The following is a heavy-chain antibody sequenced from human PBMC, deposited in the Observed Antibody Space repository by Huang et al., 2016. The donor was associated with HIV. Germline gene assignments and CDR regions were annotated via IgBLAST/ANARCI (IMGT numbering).Heavy chain of an antibody. V-gene: IGHV1-8*01. Sequence: QVQLVQSGAEVKKPGASVRFSCTASGYSFTNYDINWVRQVSGQGFEWIGWINPDTGKTAFAQKFKGRVTMTRTTRTETVDMELRSLRADDTAIYYCARLTSGWYQDYWGQGTLITVSS. CDR3: ARLTSGWYQDY. CDR1: GYSFTNYD. D-gene: IGHD6-19*01. CDR2: INPDTGKT. J-gene: IGHJ4*02.